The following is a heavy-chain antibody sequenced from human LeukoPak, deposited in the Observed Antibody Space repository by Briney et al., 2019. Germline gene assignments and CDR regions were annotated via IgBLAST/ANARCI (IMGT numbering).Heavy chain of an antibody. D-gene: IGHD2-21*01. Sequence: TSQTLSLTCTVSGGSINSGDYYWSWIRQPPGKGLEWIGYVYYSGSTYYNPSLKSRVTISVDTSKNQFSLKLSSVTAADTAVYYCAGSESMWAFDIWGQGTMVTVSS. CDR1: GGSINSGDYY. CDR3: AGSESMWAFDI. CDR2: VYYSGST. V-gene: IGHV4-30-4*08. J-gene: IGHJ3*02.